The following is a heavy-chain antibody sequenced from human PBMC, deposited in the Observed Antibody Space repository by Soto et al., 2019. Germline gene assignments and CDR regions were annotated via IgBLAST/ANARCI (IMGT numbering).Heavy chain of an antibody. CDR2: AYYSGDT. J-gene: IGHJ5*02. D-gene: IGHD2-2*01. CDR1: GCSLSRYY. V-gene: IGHV4-59*01. Sequence: SETLSLTCRFSGCSLSRYYWIWLRQPPGKGLEWIGYAYYSGDTGYNPSLQSRVTMAVDTSKNQVSLKLTSVTAADTAVYYCARDRSTYGGGGTGEVKENWFDPWGQGAL. CDR3: ARDRSTYGGGGTGEVKENWFDP.